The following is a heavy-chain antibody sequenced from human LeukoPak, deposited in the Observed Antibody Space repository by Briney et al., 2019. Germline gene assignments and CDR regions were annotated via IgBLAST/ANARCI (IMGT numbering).Heavy chain of an antibody. Sequence: PSETLSLTCAVYGGSFSGYYWSWIRQPPGKGLEWIGEINHSGSTNYNPSLKSRVTISVDTSKNQFSLKLSSVTAADTAVYYRARGLRYSSGWAGYFDLWGRGTLVTVSS. CDR2: INHSGST. D-gene: IGHD6-19*01. J-gene: IGHJ2*01. V-gene: IGHV4-34*01. CDR3: ARGLRYSSGWAGYFDL. CDR1: GGSFSGYY.